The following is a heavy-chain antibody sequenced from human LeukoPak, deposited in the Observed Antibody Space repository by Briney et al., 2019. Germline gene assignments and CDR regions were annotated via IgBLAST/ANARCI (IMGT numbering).Heavy chain of an antibody. D-gene: IGHD6-19*01. CDR3: AREIAVAGTWWFDP. Sequence: SETLSLTCTVSGGSISSYYWSWIRQPPGKGLEWIGYIYYSGSTSYDPSLKSRVTISVDTSKKQFSLKLSSVTAADTAVYYCAREIAVAGTWWFDPWGQGTLVTVSS. CDR2: IYYSGST. CDR1: GGSISSYY. J-gene: IGHJ5*02. V-gene: IGHV4-59*01.